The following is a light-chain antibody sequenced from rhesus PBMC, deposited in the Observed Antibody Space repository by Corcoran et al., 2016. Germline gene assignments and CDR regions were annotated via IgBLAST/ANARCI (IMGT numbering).Light chain of an antibody. CDR2: SES. CDR3: QQYNSAPWT. CDR1: QGISSW. Sequence: DIQMTQSPSSLSASVGDRVTITCRASQGISSWLDWYQPKPGKAPNLLISSESSLQSEVASRVSGSGSGTDFTLTIRSLQPEDCATYYWQQYNSAPWTFGQGTKVEIK. J-gene: IGKJ1*01. V-gene: IGKV1-21*01.